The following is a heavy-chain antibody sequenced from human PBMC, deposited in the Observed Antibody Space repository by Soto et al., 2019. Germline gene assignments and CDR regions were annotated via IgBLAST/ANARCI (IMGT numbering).Heavy chain of an antibody. CDR3: ARDLSVAGPDY. J-gene: IGHJ4*02. CDR2: ISYDGSNK. V-gene: IGHV3-30-3*01. Sequence: GGSLRLSCAASGFTFSSYAMHWVRQAPGKGLEWVAVISYDGSNKYYADSVKGRFTISRDNSKNTLYLQMNSLRAEDTAVYYCARDLSVAGPDYWGLGTLVTVSS. CDR1: GFTFSSYA. D-gene: IGHD6-19*01.